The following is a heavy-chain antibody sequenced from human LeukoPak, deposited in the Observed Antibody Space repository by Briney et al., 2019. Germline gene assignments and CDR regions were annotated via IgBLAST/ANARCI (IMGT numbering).Heavy chain of an antibody. Sequence: GGSLRLSCAASEFTVSTNYMSWVRRAPGKGLEWVSFIYSGGSTYYADSVKGRFTISRDNSKNTLYLQMNSLRAEDTAVYYCAKVLIRGSPFDYWGQGTLVTVSS. CDR1: EFTVSTNY. J-gene: IGHJ4*02. D-gene: IGHD1-26*01. CDR2: IYSGGST. CDR3: AKVLIRGSPFDY. V-gene: IGHV3-53*01.